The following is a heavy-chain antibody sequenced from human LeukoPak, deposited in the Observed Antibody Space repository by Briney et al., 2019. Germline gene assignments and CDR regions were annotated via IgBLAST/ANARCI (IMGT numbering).Heavy chain of an antibody. J-gene: IGHJ4*02. Sequence: GGSLRLSCAASGFTFRSYAMSWVRQAPGKGLEWVSTISGGGGSTDYADSVKGRFTISRDSSRNTLYLQMNSLRAEDTAVYYCAKEKALRDYDILTGYFDYWGQGTLVTVSS. CDR1: GFTFRSYA. CDR3: AKEKALRDYDILTGYFDY. D-gene: IGHD3-9*01. V-gene: IGHV3-23*01. CDR2: ISGGGGST.